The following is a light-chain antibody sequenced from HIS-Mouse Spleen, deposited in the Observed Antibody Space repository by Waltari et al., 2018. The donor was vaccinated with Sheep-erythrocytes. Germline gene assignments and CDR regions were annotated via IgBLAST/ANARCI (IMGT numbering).Light chain of an antibody. Sequence: QSALTQPRSVSGSPGQSVTISFTGTSSDVGGYNYVSWYQQHPGKAPKLMIYEGSKRPSGVSNRFSGSKSGNTASLTISGLQAEDEADYYCCSYAGSSTPWVFGGGTKLTVL. CDR2: EGS. CDR3: CSYAGSSTPWV. V-gene: IGLV2-23*01. CDR1: SSDVGGYNY. J-gene: IGLJ3*02.